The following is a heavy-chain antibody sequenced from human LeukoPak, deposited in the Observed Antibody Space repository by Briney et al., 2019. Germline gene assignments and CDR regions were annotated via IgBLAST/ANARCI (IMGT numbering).Heavy chain of an antibody. V-gene: IGHV3-9*01. D-gene: IGHD5-18*01. CDR1: GFTFDDYA. J-gene: IGHJ4*02. CDR3: AKEGGYSYGHFDY. Sequence: SLRLSCAASGFTFDDYATHWVRQAPGKGLEWVSGISWNSGSIGYADSVKGRFTISRDNAKNSLYLQMNSLRAEDTALYYCAKEGGYSYGHFDYWGQGTLVTVSS. CDR2: ISWNSGSI.